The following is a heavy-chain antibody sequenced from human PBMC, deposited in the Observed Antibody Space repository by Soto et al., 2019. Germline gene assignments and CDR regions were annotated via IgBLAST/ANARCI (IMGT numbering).Heavy chain of an antibody. V-gene: IGHV3-30*18. J-gene: IGHJ4*02. D-gene: IGHD1-26*01. CDR3: AKDLGAQPGSVDY. CDR1: GFTFSSYG. CDR2: ISYDGSNK. Sequence: QVQLVESGGGVVQPGRSLRLSCAASGFTFSSYGMHWVRQAPGKGLEWVAVISYDGSNKYYADSVKGRFTISRDNSKNTLYLQMNSLRAEDTAVYYCAKDLGAQPGSVDYWGQGTLVTVSS.